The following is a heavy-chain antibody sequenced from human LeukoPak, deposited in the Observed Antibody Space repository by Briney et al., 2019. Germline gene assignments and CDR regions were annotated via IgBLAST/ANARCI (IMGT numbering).Heavy chain of an antibody. CDR3: ARETPVLRFLEWSRYMDV. D-gene: IGHD3-3*01. CDR1: GFTFSSYG. Sequence: GGSLRLSCAASGFTFSSYGMHWVRQAPGKGLEWVAFIRYDGSNKYYADSVKGRFTISRDNSKNTLYLQMNSLRAEDTAVYYCARETPVLRFLEWSRYMDVWGKGTTVTVSS. V-gene: IGHV3-30*02. CDR2: IRYDGSNK. J-gene: IGHJ6*03.